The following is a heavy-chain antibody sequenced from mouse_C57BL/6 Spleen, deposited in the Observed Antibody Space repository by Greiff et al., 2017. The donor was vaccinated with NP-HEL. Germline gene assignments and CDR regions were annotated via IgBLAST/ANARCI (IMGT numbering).Heavy chain of an antibody. CDR2: INPGSGGT. V-gene: IGHV1-54*01. CDR3: ARRYYGSSYWYFDV. CDR1: GYAFTNYL. D-gene: IGHD1-1*01. J-gene: IGHJ1*03. Sequence: VQLQQSGAELVRPGTSVKVSCKASGYAFTNYLIEWVKQRPGQGLEWIGVINPGSGGTNYNEKFKGKATLTADKSSSTAYMQLSSLTSEDSAVYFCARRYYGSSYWYFDVWGTRTTVTVSS.